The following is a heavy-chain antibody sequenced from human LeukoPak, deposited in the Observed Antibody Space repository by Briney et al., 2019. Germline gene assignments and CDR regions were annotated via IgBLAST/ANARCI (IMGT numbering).Heavy chain of an antibody. CDR3: AKDSEYPNDAFDI. J-gene: IGHJ3*02. CDR2: ILYDGSNE. Sequence: PGGSLRLSCAASGFTFSTYAMHWVRQAPGKGLEWVAVILYDGSNEYYADSVKGRFTISRDNSKNSLYLQMNSLRAEDTAVYYCAKDSEYPNDAFDIWGQGTMVTVSS. D-gene: IGHD2-2*01. CDR1: GFTFSTYA. V-gene: IGHV3-30-3*01.